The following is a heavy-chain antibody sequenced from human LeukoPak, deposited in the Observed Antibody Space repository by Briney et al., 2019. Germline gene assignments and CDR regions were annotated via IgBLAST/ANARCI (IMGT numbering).Heavy chain of an antibody. J-gene: IGHJ2*01. CDR3: ARDRDGDYRRWYFDL. D-gene: IGHD4-17*01. V-gene: IGHV4-4*07. CDR2: IYSSGST. Sequence: SETLSLTCTVSGGSLSNYYWSWIRQPAGKGLEWIGRIYSSGSTSYNPSLKSRVTMTVDTSKNQFSLKLSSVTAADTAVYYCARDRDGDYRRWYFDLWGRGTLVTVSS. CDR1: GGSLSNYY.